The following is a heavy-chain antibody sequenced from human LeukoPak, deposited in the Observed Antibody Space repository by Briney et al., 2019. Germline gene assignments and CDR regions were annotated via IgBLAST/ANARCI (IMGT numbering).Heavy chain of an antibody. CDR2: INHSGST. Sequence: SETLSLTCAVYGGSFSGYYWSWIRQPPGKGLEWIGEINHSGSTNYNPSLKSRVTISVDTSKNQFSLKLSSVTAADTAVYYCAREGSSSWLYYYYYCMDVWGKGTTVTVSS. D-gene: IGHD6-13*01. CDR1: GGSFSGYY. CDR3: AREGSSSWLYYYYYCMDV. J-gene: IGHJ6*03. V-gene: IGHV4-34*01.